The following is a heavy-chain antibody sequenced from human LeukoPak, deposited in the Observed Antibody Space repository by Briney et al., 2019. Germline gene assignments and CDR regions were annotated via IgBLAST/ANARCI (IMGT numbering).Heavy chain of an antibody. V-gene: IGHV4-39*07. Sequence: SETLSLTCTVSGGSISSSSYYWGWIRQPPGKGLEWIGSIYYSGSTYYNPSLKSRVTISVDTSKNQFSLKLSSVTAADTAVYYCARVGISGLLDYWGQGTLVTVSS. D-gene: IGHD2-15*01. CDR2: IYYSGST. J-gene: IGHJ4*02. CDR1: GGSISSSSYY. CDR3: ARVGISGLLDY.